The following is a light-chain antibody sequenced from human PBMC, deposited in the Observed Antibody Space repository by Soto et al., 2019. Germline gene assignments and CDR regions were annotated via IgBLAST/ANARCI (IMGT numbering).Light chain of an antibody. CDR3: TSYTSSSTYV. Sequence: VGGYDYVSWYQQHPGNAPKLLISDVTNRPPGVSNRFSGPKSGNTASLTISGLQTEDEADYYCTSYTSSSTYVFGTGTKVT. V-gene: IGLV2-14*04. J-gene: IGLJ1*01. CDR2: DVT. CDR1: VGGYDY.